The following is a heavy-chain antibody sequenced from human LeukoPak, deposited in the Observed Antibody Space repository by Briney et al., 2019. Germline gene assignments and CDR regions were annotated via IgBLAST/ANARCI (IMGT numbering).Heavy chain of an antibody. CDR3: ARNLYFDY. CDR2: INPKSGGT. Sequence: ASVRVSCKASGYTFTDYYIHWVRQDRGQGLEWMGWINPKSGGTKYAKKFQGRVTMTRDTSISTAYMEMSRLRSDDTAVYYCARNLYFDYWGQGTLFTVSS. CDR1: GYTFTDYY. V-gene: IGHV1-2*02. J-gene: IGHJ4*02.